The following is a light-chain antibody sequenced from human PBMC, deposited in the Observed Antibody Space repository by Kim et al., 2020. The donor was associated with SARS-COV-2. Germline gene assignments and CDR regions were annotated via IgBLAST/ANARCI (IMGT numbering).Light chain of an antibody. CDR1: QCINGN. V-gene: IGKV3-15*01. J-gene: IGKJ5*01. CDR2: GAS. Sequence: PEGSDAHACRDSQCINGNLAGHRKKPGQAPRLLNYGASTRATGVPARLSGGGSGTEFTLTISSLQSEDFAVYYCQQYNNMITFGQGTRLEIK. CDR3: QQYNNMIT.